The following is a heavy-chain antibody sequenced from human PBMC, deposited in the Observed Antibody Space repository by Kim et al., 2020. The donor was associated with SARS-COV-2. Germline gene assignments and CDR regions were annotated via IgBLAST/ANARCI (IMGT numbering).Heavy chain of an antibody. J-gene: IGHJ4*02. CDR2: ISYDGSNK. CDR3: ARAPRGIAAAGTVFDY. V-gene: IGHV3-30-3*01. Sequence: GGSLRLSCAASGFTFSSYAMHWVRQAPGKGLEWVAVISYDGSNKYYADSVKGRFTISRDNSKNTLYLQMNSLRAEDTAVYYCARAPRGIAAAGTVFDYWGQGTLVTVSS. CDR1: GFTFSSYA. D-gene: IGHD6-13*01.